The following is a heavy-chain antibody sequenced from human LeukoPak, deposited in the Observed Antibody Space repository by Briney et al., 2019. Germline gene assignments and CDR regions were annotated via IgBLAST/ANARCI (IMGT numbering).Heavy chain of an antibody. CDR1: GDSISNYY. CDR2: IYTSGST. D-gene: IGHD1-1*01. V-gene: IGHV4-4*07. CDR3: ARGTWSRAFDI. Sequence: SETLSLTCTVSGDSISNYYWSWIRQPAGKGLEWIGRIYTSGSTNYNPSLKGRVTMSVDTSKNQFSLKLSSVTAADTAVYYCARGTWSRAFDIWGQGTMVTVSS. J-gene: IGHJ3*02.